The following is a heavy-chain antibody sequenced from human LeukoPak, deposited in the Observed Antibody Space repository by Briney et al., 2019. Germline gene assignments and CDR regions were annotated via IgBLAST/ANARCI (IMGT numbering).Heavy chain of an antibody. V-gene: IGHV4-34*01. CDR1: SGSFSGYY. J-gene: IGHJ4*02. CDR2: INHSGST. Sequence: SETLSLTCAVYSGSFSGYYWSWIRQPPGKGLEWIGEINHSGSTNYNPSLKSRVTISVDTSKNQFSLKLSSVTAADTAVYYCARGRMVRGAMSGYFDYWGQGTLVTVSS. D-gene: IGHD3-10*01. CDR3: ARGRMVRGAMSGYFDY.